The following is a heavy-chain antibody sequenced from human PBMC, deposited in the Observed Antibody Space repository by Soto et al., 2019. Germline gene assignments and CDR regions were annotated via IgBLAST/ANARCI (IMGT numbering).Heavy chain of an antibody. Sequence: PGGSLRLSCAASGFTFSSYAMSWVRQAPGKGLEWVSAFRGDGTGAHYADSVKGRFTISRDNSKNSLYLHMNSLRAEDTAVYYCARVNGYFSSPRCFVVRPYTMDFRGQGSTVIVSS. CDR1: GFTFSSYA. CDR2: FRGDGTGA. J-gene: IGHJ6*02. V-gene: IGHV3-23*01. CDR3: ARVNGYFSSPRCFVVRPYTMDF. D-gene: IGHD2-2*01.